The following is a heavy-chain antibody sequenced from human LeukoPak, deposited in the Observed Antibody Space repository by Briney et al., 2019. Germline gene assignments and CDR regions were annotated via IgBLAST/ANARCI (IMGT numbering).Heavy chain of an antibody. V-gene: IGHV3-23*01. D-gene: IGHD3-10*01. J-gene: IGHJ4*02. Sequence: GGSLRLSCAASGFTFSSYAMSWVRQAPGKGLEWVSLINDSGGNTYYADSVKGRFTISRDNSKNTLFLQMSSLRAEDTAVYYCAKSSAGIRGGYFDYWGQGTLVTVSS. CDR1: GFTFSSYA. CDR2: INDSGGNT. CDR3: AKSSAGIRGGYFDY.